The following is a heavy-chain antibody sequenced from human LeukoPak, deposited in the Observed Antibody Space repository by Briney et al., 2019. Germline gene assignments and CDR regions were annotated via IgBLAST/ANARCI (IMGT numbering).Heavy chain of an antibody. CDR1: GFTFSSYA. V-gene: IGHV3-30*04. CDR2: ISYDGSNK. D-gene: IGHD6-13*01. J-gene: IGHJ4*02. CDR3: ARPYIAAAGFSDY. Sequence: GGSLRLSCAASGFTFSSYAMHWVRQAPGKGLEWVAVISYDGSNKYCADSVKGRFTISRDNSKNTLYLQMNSLRAEDTAVYYCARPYIAAAGFSDYWGQGTLVTVSS.